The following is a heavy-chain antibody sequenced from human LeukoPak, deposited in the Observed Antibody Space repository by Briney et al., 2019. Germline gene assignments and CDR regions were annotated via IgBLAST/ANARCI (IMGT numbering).Heavy chain of an antibody. Sequence: GGSLRLSCAASGFTFSSHAMHWVRQAPGKGLEWVALISYDGSNKYYADSVKGRFTISRDKSKNTLYLQMNSLRVEDTAVYYCARGREGALDIWGQGTMVTVSS. CDR1: GFTFSSHA. J-gene: IGHJ3*02. V-gene: IGHV3-30*04. CDR2: ISYDGSNK. CDR3: ARGREGALDI. D-gene: IGHD1-26*01.